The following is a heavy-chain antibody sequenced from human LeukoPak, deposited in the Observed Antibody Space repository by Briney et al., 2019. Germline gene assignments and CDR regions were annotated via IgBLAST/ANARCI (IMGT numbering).Heavy chain of an antibody. V-gene: IGHV3-7*01. J-gene: IGHJ4*02. CDR1: GFTFSTYW. CDR3: ARGSEWSSGVSDY. D-gene: IGHD3-3*01. CDR2: IKQDGSEK. Sequence: GGSLRLSCAASGFTFSTYWMSWVRQAPGKGLEWVANIKQDGSEKYYVDSVKGRFTISRDNAKNSLYLQMNTLRPEDTAVYYCARGSEWSSGVSDYWGQGTLVTVSS.